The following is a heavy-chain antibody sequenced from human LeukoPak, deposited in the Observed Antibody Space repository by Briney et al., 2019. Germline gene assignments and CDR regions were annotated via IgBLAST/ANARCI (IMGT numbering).Heavy chain of an antibody. J-gene: IGHJ4*02. D-gene: IGHD5-24*01. CDR3: ARVRGDGYNLGAEDPFDC. V-gene: IGHV4-59*08. CDR1: DGSITDNY. Sequence: PSETLSPTCTVSDGSITDNYWSWIRQPPGKALEYLGYIHYSGDTNVYPSLKSRVTISIDTSKNQFSLKLTSVTAADTAMYYCARVRGDGYNLGAEDPFDCWGQGTLVTVSS. CDR2: IHYSGDT.